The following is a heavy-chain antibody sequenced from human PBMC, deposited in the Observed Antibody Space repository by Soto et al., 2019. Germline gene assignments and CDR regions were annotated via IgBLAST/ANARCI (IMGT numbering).Heavy chain of an antibody. CDR2: NHSGNSA. J-gene: IGHJ6*03. D-gene: IGHD2-15*01. Sequence: EMQLVESGGGLVNPGGSLRLSCAASGLIVNNNYMNWVRQAPGKGLEWVSVNHSGNSASYADSVMGRFTISRHNSKNMVYLQMNSLRAEDTAVYYCARDPGYCSGGICYRYMDVWGKGTTVTVSS. CDR3: ARDPGYCSGGICYRYMDV. CDR1: GLIVNNNY. V-gene: IGHV3-53*04.